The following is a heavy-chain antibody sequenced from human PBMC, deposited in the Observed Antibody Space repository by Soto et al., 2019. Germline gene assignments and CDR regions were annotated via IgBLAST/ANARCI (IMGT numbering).Heavy chain of an antibody. CDR1: GCTCSSEA. V-gene: IGHV1-69*13. CDR3: ARGPGYCCGGICYYYYYGYDD. J-gene: IGHJ6*04. D-gene: IGHD2-15*01. CDR2: SIPTSGTA. Sequence: SVKDSCKASGCTCSSEAFSWVRQAPGQGLEWMGGSIPTSGTANYAQKFQGRATITADESTSTAYMELSSLTSEDTDVYFCARGPGYCCGGICYYYYYGYDDWRKGSPFTVSS.